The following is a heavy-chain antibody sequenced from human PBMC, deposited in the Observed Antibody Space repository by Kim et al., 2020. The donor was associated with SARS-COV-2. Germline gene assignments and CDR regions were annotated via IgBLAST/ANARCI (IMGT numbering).Heavy chain of an antibody. CDR3: AKDLHDSSGYYYVGAFDI. J-gene: IGHJ3*02. CDR2: ISWNSGSI. V-gene: IGHV3-9*01. D-gene: IGHD3-22*01. CDR1: GFTFDDYA. Sequence: GGSLRLSCAASGFTFDDYAMHWVRQAPGKGLEWVSGISWNSGSIGYADSVKGRFTISRDNAKNSLYLQMNSLRAEDTALYYCAKDLHDSSGYYYVGAFDIWGQGTMVTVSS.